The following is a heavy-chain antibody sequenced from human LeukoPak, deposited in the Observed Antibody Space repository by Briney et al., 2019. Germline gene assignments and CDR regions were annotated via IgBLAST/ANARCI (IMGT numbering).Heavy chain of an antibody. J-gene: IGHJ5*02. CDR2: IKQDGSEK. Sequence: PGGSLRLSCAASGFTVSNNYMSWVRQAPGKGLEWVANIKQDGSEKYYVDSVKGRFTISRDNAKNSLYLQMNSLRAEDTAVYYCARDKARANWFDPWGQGTLVTVSS. V-gene: IGHV3-7*01. CDR1: GFTVSNNY. CDR3: ARDKARANWFDP.